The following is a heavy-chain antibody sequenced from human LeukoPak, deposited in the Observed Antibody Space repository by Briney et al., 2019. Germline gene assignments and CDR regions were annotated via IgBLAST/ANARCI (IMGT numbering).Heavy chain of an antibody. D-gene: IGHD3-3*01. J-gene: IGHJ2*01. CDR1: GFTFSDYY. CDR3: ARDFWDDFEYFDL. CDR2: ISSSGSTI. V-gene: IGHV3-11*01. Sequence: PGGSLRLSCAASGFTFSDYYMSWIRQAPGKGLEWVSYISSSGSTIYYADSVKGRFTISRDNAKNSLYLQMNSLRAEDTAVYYCARDFWDDFEYFDLWGRGTLVTVSS.